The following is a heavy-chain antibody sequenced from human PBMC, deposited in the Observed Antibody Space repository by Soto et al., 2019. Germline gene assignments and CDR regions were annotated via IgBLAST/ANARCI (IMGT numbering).Heavy chain of an antibody. Sequence: QVQLVQSGAEVKKPGSSVKVSCKASGGTFSSYTISWVRQAPGQGLEWMGRIIPILGIANYAQKIQGRVTITEDKSTSTASMELSSLRSEDTAVYYCATYSGYDGYFDYWGHGTLVTVSS. CDR2: IIPILGIA. J-gene: IGHJ4*01. CDR3: ATYSGYDGYFDY. D-gene: IGHD5-12*01. CDR1: GGTFSSYT. V-gene: IGHV1-69*02.